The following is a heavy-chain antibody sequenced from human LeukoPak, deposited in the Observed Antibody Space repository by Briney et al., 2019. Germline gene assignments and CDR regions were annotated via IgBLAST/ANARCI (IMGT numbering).Heavy chain of an antibody. V-gene: IGHV4-34*12. CDR3: ARFGSSTWYKGAFDI. CDR2: IVHSGNT. CDR1: GGSFSGYY. J-gene: IGHJ3*02. Sequence: SETLSLTCAVYGGSFSGYYWSWIRQPPGKGLEWIGEIVHSGNTKYNPSLKSRVTISVDTSKNQFSLNLASVTAADTAVYYCARFGSSTWYKGAFDIWGQGTMVTVAS. D-gene: IGHD6-13*01.